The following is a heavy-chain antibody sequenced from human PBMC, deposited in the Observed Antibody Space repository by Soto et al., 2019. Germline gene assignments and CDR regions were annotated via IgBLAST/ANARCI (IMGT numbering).Heavy chain of an antibody. CDR1: GFTVSSNY. CDR3: ARNYDSTAGGAFDV. Sequence: EVQLVESGGGLIQPGGSLRLSCAAPGFTVSSNYMSWVRQAPGKGLEWVSVIYSGGSTYYADSVKGRFTISRDNSKNTPYLQMNSLRAEDTAVYYCARNYDSTAGGAFDVWGQGTMVTVSS. V-gene: IGHV3-53*01. D-gene: IGHD3-22*01. J-gene: IGHJ3*01. CDR2: IYSGGST.